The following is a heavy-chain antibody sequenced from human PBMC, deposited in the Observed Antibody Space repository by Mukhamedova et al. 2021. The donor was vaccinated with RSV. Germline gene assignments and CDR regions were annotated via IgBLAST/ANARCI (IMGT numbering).Heavy chain of an antibody. V-gene: IGHV4-59*09. Sequence: GSTNYNPSLKSRVTISVDTSKNQFSLKLSSVTAADTAVYYCARGEQLFHHYYYMDVWGQGTTVTVSS. J-gene: IGHJ6*03. CDR2: GST. D-gene: IGHD6-6*01. CDR3: ARGEQLFHHYYYMDV.